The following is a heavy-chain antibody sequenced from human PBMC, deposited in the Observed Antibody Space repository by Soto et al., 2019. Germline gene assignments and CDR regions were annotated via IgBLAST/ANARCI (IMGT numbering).Heavy chain of an antibody. Sequence: QVQLVQSGAEVKKPGASVKVSCKASGYTFTSYDINWVRQATGQGLEWMGWMNPNSGNTGYAQKFQGRVTMTRTTSISTAYMELSSLRSEDTAVYYCARGLPYSSSWYWYFDYWGQGTLVTVSS. CDR1: GYTFTSYD. CDR2: MNPNSGNT. CDR3: ARGLPYSSSWYWYFDY. D-gene: IGHD6-13*01. J-gene: IGHJ4*02. V-gene: IGHV1-8*01.